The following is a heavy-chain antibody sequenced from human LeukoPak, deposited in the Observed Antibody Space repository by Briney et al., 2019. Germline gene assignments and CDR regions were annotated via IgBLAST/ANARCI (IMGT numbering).Heavy chain of an antibody. J-gene: IGHJ6*03. CDR1: GFTFSDYY. Sequence: GGSLRLSCAASGFTFSDYYMSWVRQAPGKGLEWVSAISGSGGSTYYADSVKGRFTISRDNSKNTLYLQMNSLRAEDTAVYYCAKEPYSGSSYYYYYMDVWGKGTTVTVSS. V-gene: IGHV3-23*01. CDR3: AKEPYSGSSYYYYYMDV. CDR2: ISGSGGST. D-gene: IGHD1-26*01.